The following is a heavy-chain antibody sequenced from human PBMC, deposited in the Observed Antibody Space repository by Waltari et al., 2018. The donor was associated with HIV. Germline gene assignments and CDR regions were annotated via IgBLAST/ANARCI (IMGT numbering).Heavy chain of an antibody. D-gene: IGHD3-3*01. CDR3: AKGWSHITIFGAWFDS. Sequence: VHLVESGGGLVQPGRSLSISCAASGSTFDDYAMHWVRQTPGKCLEWVSGLSWNSETTLYADSVRGRFAISRDNVNKSLYLQRNNLRPEDTALYYCAKGWSHITIFGAWFDSWGQGTLVTVSS. J-gene: IGHJ5*01. CDR2: LSWNSETT. CDR1: GSTFDDYA. V-gene: IGHV3-9*01.